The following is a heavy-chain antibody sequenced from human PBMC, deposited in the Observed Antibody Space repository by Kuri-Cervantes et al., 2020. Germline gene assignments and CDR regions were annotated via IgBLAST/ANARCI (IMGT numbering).Heavy chain of an antibody. D-gene: IGHD2-2*01. CDR3: ARSGGCDSSGCYSGVYSHYYMDV. J-gene: IGHJ6*03. CDR1: GGTFSSYA. Sequence: ASVKVSCKASGGTFSSYAISWVRQAPGQGLEWMGWIGVSNGKTNYAQKFQGRVTMATDTSTSTAYMELMSLRSDDTAIYYCARSGGCDSSGCYSGVYSHYYMDVWGKGTTVTVSS. V-gene: IGHV1-18*01. CDR2: IGVSNGKT.